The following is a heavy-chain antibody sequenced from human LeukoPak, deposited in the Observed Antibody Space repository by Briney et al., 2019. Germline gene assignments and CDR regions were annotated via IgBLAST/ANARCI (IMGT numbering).Heavy chain of an antibody. D-gene: IGHD3/OR15-3a*01. CDR1: GFTFSSYA. CDR3: AKDLSSGTGRGFDY. V-gene: IGHV3-23*01. Sequence: GGSLRLSCAASGFTFSSYAMSWVRQAPGKGLEWVSGIRGSGETTYYAESVKGRFIIQRDNSKNTLYLQMNSLRAEDTALYYCAKDLSSGTGRGFDYWGQGTLVTVSS. J-gene: IGHJ4*02. CDR2: IRGSGETT.